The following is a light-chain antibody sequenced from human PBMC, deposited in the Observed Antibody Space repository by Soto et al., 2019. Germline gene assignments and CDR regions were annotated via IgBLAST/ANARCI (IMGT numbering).Light chain of an antibody. J-gene: IGKJ2*01. Sequence: ENVLTQSPATLSLSPGERATLSCRASQSVGTYLAWYQQKPGQAPRLLIYDASNRATGIPARFSGSGSGTDFALAISSLEPEDFAVYYCQQRSNWQYTFGQGTKLEIK. CDR2: DAS. CDR1: QSVGTY. CDR3: QQRSNWQYT. V-gene: IGKV3-11*01.